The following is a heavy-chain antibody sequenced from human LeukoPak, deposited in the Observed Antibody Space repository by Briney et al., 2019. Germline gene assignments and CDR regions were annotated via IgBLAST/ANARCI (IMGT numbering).Heavy chain of an antibody. CDR3: ATGKRLYYYAMDV. V-gene: IGHV3-7*01. J-gene: IGHJ6*01. CDR1: GFTFNSKS. Sequence: GGSLRLSCAASGFTFNSKSMNWVRQAPGKGLEWVANIQQDGSEKYYVDSVKGRFTISTDSAKNSLFLQMHSLRAEDTAVYYCATGKRLYYYAMDVWGQGTTVTVSS. CDR2: IQQDGSEK.